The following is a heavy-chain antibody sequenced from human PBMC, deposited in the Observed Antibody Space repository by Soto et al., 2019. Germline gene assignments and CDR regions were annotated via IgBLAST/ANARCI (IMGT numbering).Heavy chain of an antibody. J-gene: IGHJ4*02. Sequence: GESLKISCAASGFTFTSNSMNWVRQAPGKGLEWISYITSGSDTIHYADSVKGRFTISRDNAKNSLYLQMNSLRDEDTAVYYCARGRVGTAYFDYWGQGALVTVSS. CDR1: GFTFTSNS. D-gene: IGHD2-21*02. CDR2: ITSGSDTI. CDR3: ARGRVGTAYFDY. V-gene: IGHV3-48*02.